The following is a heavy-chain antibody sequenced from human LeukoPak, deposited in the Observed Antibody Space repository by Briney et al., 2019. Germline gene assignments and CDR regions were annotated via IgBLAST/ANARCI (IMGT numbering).Heavy chain of an antibody. CDR1: GFTFSSYS. V-gene: IGHV3-21*01. CDR2: ISSSSSYI. CDR3: ARDHYDILTDSDVDV. D-gene: IGHD3-9*01. Sequence: GGSLRLSCAASGFTFSSYSMNWVRQAPGKGLEWVSSISSSSSYIYYADSVKGRFTISRDNAKNSLYLQMNSLRAEDTAVYYCARDHYDILTDSDVDVWGQGTTVTVSS. J-gene: IGHJ6*02.